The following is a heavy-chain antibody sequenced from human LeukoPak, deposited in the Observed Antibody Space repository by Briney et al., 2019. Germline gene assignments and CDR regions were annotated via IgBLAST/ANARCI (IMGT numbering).Heavy chain of an antibody. CDR3: ARHGSFSSQTNYPDY. CDR2: ISPIDSTT. V-gene: IGHV5-51*01. D-gene: IGHD2/OR15-2a*01. Sequence: GESLPISCQGSGYSFTNYWIGWVRQMPGEGLEWVAIISPIDSTTKYRPSFQGRVTISADKSISTAYLQWSSLRASDTAMYYCARHGSFSSQTNYPDYWGQGTLVTVSS. J-gene: IGHJ4*02. CDR1: GYSFTNYW.